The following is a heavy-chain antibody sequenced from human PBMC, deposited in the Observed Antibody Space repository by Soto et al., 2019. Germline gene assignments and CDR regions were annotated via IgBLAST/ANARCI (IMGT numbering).Heavy chain of an antibody. CDR1: GGPFSGYY. D-gene: IGHD1-1*01. CDR3: ARGVQLERRHYYYYGMDV. CDR2: INHSGST. Sequence: SETLSLTFAPYGGPFSGYYWSWIRQPPGKGLEWIGEINHSGSTNYNPSLKSRVTISVDTSKNQFSLKLSSVTAADTAVYYCARGVQLERRHYYYYGMDVWGQGTTVT. V-gene: IGHV4-34*01. J-gene: IGHJ6*02.